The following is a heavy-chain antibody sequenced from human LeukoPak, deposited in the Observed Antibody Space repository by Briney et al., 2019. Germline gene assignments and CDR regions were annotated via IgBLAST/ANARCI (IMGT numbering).Heavy chain of an antibody. D-gene: IGHD3-10*01. CDR3: ARERLLWFGELSYNWFDP. CDR2: ISSSSSYI. J-gene: IGHJ5*02. V-gene: IGHV3-21*01. CDR1: GFTFSSYS. Sequence: GGSLRLSCAASGFTFSSYSMNWVRQAPGKGLEWVSSISSSSSYIYYADSVKGRFTISRDNAKNSLYLQMNSLRAEDTAVYYCARERLLWFGELSYNWFDPWGQGTLVTVSS.